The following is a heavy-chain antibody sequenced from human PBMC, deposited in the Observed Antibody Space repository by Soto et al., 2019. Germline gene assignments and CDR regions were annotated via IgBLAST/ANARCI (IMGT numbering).Heavy chain of an antibody. Sequence: ASVKVSCKASGYTFTSYYMHWVRQAPGQGLEWMGIINPSGGSTSYAQKFQGRVTMTRDTSTSTVYMELSSLRSEDTAVYYCARDSLIAVAGIDFDYWGQGTLVTVSS. CDR2: INPSGGST. J-gene: IGHJ4*02. CDR3: ARDSLIAVAGIDFDY. D-gene: IGHD6-19*01. V-gene: IGHV1-46*01. CDR1: GYTFTSYY.